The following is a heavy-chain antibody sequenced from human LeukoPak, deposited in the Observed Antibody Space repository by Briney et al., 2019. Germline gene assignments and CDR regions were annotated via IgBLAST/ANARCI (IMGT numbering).Heavy chain of an antibody. V-gene: IGHV3-33*08. Sequence: PGGSLRLSCAASGFSFSDAWMNWVRQAPGKGLEWVAVIWYDGSNKYYADSVKGRFTISRDNSKNTLYLQMNSLRAEDTAVYYCARDRLALAASPDAFDIWGQGTMVTVSS. D-gene: IGHD6-19*01. CDR2: IWYDGSNK. CDR3: ARDRLALAASPDAFDI. CDR1: GFSFSDAW. J-gene: IGHJ3*02.